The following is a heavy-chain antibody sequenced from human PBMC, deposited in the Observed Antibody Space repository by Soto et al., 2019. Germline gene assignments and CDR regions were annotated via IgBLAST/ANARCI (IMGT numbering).Heavy chain of an antibody. Sequence: EVQLLESGGGLVEPGGSLRLSCAASGFTFSSYAMSWVRQAPGKGLEWVSAISGSGGSTYYADSVKGRFTISRDNSKNTLYLQINSLRAEDTAVCYCAKSGGFSWYIVDYWGQGTLVTVSS. D-gene: IGHD6-13*01. CDR3: AKSGGFSWYIVDY. V-gene: IGHV3-23*01. CDR1: GFTFSSYA. J-gene: IGHJ4*02. CDR2: ISGSGGST.